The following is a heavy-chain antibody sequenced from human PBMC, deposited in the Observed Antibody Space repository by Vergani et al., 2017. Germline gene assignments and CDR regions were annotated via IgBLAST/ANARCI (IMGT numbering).Heavy chain of an antibody. Sequence: EVQLLESGGDLVQPGGSLRLSCAASGFTFNHYAMNWVRQAPGKGLEWVSGISGSGGSTYYAGSVKGRFTLSRDSSKNTLYIQMNSLSAGDTAVYYCAKANPRNSGYDYLYYYHAMDVWGQGTTVTVSS. J-gene: IGHJ6*02. D-gene: IGHD5-12*01. CDR3: AKANPRNSGYDYLYYYHAMDV. V-gene: IGHV3-23*01. CDR1: GFTFNHYA. CDR2: ISGSGGST.